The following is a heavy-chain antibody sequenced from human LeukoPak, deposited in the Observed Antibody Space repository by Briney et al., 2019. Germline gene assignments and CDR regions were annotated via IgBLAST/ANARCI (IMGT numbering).Heavy chain of an antibody. CDR3: TRVGYIDEGIDY. V-gene: IGHV3-7*04. CDR1: GFPFSSYW. Sequence: GGSLRLSCVASGFPFSSYWMTWVRQAPGKGLEWVANIKQDGSKKSYVDSVKGRFTISRDNAKNSLYLQMNGLRAEDTAIYYCTRVGYIDEGIDYWGQGTLVTVSS. J-gene: IGHJ4*02. D-gene: IGHD5-24*01. CDR2: IKQDGSKK.